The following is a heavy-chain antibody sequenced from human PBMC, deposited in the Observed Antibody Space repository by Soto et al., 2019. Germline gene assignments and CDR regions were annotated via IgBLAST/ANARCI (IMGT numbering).Heavy chain of an antibody. D-gene: IGHD6-19*01. Sequence: SETLSLTCTVSGGSISSYYWSWIRQPAGKGLEWIGRIHSSGNTNYNPSLKSRVTMSVDTSKNQFSLKLSSVTAADTAVYYCASYTSGKRFDYWGQGTLVTVSS. V-gene: IGHV4-4*07. CDR2: IHSSGNT. CDR3: ASYTSGKRFDY. CDR1: GGSISSYY. J-gene: IGHJ4*02.